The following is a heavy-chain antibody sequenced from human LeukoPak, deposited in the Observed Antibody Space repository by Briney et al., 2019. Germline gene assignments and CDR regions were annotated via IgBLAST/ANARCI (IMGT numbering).Heavy chain of an antibody. D-gene: IGHD6-19*01. Sequence: GGSLRLSCSASGFTFTSYSMYWVRQAPGKGLEYVSAVSSNGLSTYYADSVEGRFTISQDNSKNTQHLQMSTLRPDDTAVYYCVKGGPYSGAWYLFDYWGQGTLVTVSS. CDR2: VSSNGLST. V-gene: IGHV3-64D*09. CDR3: VKGGPYSGAWYLFDY. J-gene: IGHJ4*02. CDR1: GFTFTSYS.